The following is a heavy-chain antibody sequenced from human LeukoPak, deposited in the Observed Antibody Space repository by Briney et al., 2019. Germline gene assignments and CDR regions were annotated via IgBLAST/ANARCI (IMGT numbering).Heavy chain of an antibody. V-gene: IGHV3-49*04. D-gene: IGHD2/OR15-2a*01. CDR2: IRSKAYGATT. Sequence: GGSLRLSCSASGFIFGDHAMSWVRQAPGKGLEWVGLIRSKAYGATTEYAASVEGRFTISRDDSRGIAYLQMSSLRTEDTAFYYCTRGPILLWIHNGMDVWGQGTTVTVSS. J-gene: IGHJ6*02. CDR3: TRGPILLWIHNGMDV. CDR1: GFIFGDHA.